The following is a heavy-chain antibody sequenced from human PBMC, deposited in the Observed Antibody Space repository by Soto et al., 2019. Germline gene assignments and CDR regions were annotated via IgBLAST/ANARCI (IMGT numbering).Heavy chain of an antibody. Sequence: GESLKITCAASGFTFRSYSMNWERQTPGKGRGWIYDIGPSHNSIGYAASVKGRFTISRDNAKDSLYLQMNSLRVEVTAMYYCGRDHIWAFDYQAPGTLVTVSS. V-gene: IGHV3-48*01. D-gene: IGHD2-21*01. CDR3: GRDHIWAFDY. CDR2: IGPSHNSI. CDR1: GFTFRSYS. J-gene: IGHJ4*02.